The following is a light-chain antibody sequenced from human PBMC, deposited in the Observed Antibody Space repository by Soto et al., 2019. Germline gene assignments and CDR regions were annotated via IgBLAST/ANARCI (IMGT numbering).Light chain of an antibody. CDR2: GAS. J-gene: IGKJ1*01. CDR1: QSVGSN. Sequence: ETVMTQSPPTLPVSPGERATLSCRASQSVGSNLAWYQQKPGQAPRLLIHGASTRATGIPARFSGSGSGTEFTLSINSLQSEDFAVYYCQQYNNWPRTFGQGTKVDIK. V-gene: IGKV3-15*01. CDR3: QQYNNWPRT.